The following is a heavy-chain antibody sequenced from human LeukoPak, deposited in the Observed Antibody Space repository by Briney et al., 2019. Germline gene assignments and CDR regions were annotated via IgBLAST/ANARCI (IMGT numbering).Heavy chain of an antibody. CDR2: MSSSGSTI. D-gene: IGHD1-1*01. CDR1: GFSFSDYY. V-gene: IGHV3-11*04. CDR3: ARCTTGRTFGSLREIKRSREIDY. J-gene: IGHJ4*02. Sequence: GGSLRLSCAASGFSFSDYYMNWIRQAPGKGLEWISYMSSSGSTIDYADSVKGRFTISRDNAKNSLYLQMNSLRVEDTAVYYCARCTTGRTFGSLREIKRSREIDYWGQGTLVTVSS.